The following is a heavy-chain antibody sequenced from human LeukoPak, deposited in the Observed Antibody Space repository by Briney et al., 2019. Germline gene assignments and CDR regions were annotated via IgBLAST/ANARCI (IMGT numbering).Heavy chain of an antibody. J-gene: IGHJ6*02. CDR2: VNPNGGNT. D-gene: IGHD6-19*01. CDR1: GYTFTSYD. Sequence: ASVKVSCKASGYTFTSYDINWVRQATGQGLEWMGWVNPNGGNTGYVQKFQGRVTMTRSTSISTAYMELSSLSTEDTAVYYCARSRAVAGTQSDNYYYYYGMDAWGQGTTVTVSS. CDR3: ARSRAVAGTQSDNYYYYYGMDA. V-gene: IGHV1-8*01.